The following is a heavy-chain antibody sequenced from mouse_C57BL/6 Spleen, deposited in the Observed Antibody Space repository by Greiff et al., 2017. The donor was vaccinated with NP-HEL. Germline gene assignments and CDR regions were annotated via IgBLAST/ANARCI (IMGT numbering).Heavy chain of an antibody. D-gene: IGHD1-1*01. CDR2: INPNNGGT. Sequence: EVQRVESGPELVKPGASVKMSCKASGYTFTDYNMHWVKQSHGKSLEWIGYINPNNGGTSYNQKFKGKATLTVNKSSSTAYMELRSLTSEDSAVYYCASIDTTVVEGYWGQGTTLTVSS. CDR3: ASIDTTVVEGY. J-gene: IGHJ2*01. V-gene: IGHV1-22*01. CDR1: GYTFTDYN.